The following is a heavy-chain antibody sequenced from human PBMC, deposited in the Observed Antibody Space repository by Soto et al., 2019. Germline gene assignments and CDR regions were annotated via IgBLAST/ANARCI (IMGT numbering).Heavy chain of an antibody. CDR3: ASTRFAYYSDSSGPTSFDH. CDR1: GITFSTYA. V-gene: IGHV3-23*01. Sequence: PGGSLRLSCAASGITFSTYAMSWVRQAPGKGLEWVSTIVGTGSRTYYTDSVKGRFVISRDNFMNRLYLQMNSPRAKDTALYYCASTRFAYYSDSSGPTSFDHWGQGTQVTVSS. J-gene: IGHJ4*02. CDR2: IVGTGSRT. D-gene: IGHD3-22*01.